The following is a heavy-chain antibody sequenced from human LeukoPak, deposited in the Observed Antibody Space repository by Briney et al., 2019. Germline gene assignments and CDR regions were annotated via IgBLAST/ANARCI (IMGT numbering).Heavy chain of an antibody. V-gene: IGHV3-23*01. CDR1: GFTFNNYA. J-gene: IGHJ6*02. CDR3: AASWGPDTSAFRWGRDGMDV. CDR2: ISKSGDHT. D-gene: IGHD3-16*01. Sequence: GGSLRLSCAVSGFTFNNYAMSWVRQAPGKGLEWVSAISKSGDHTYYAASAKGRFTIYRDNSKNTQYLQMNSLRAEDTAVYYCAASWGPDTSAFRWGRDGMDVWGQGTTVIVS.